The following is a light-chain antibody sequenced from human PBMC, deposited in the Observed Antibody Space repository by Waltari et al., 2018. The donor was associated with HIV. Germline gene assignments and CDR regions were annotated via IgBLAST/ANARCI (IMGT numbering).Light chain of an antibody. V-gene: IGLV2-14*03. CDR1: SSDVVGYNY. J-gene: IGLJ3*02. Sequence: QSALTQPASVSGSPGQSITISCTGTSSDVVGYNYVSWYQQHPGKAPNLMIYDVSNRPSGVSNRFSGSKSGNTASLTISGLQAEDEADDYCSSYTSSSTLEVFGGGTKLTVL. CDR3: SSYTSSSTLEV. CDR2: DVS.